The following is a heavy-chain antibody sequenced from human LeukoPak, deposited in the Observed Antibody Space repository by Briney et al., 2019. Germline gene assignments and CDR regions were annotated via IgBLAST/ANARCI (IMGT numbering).Heavy chain of an antibody. J-gene: IGHJ6*03. D-gene: IGHD2-15*01. CDR2: VGSDDKYK. V-gene: IGHV3-21*01. CDR3: VGIKKGYYNMDV. CDR1: GFTVSSNY. Sequence: GGSLRLSCAASGFTVSSNYMSWVRQAPGKGLEWVSFVGSDDKYKYYADSLKGRFTISRDNAWSSVYLQMNSLRAEDTAVYYCVGIKKGYYNMDVWGKGTTVTVSS.